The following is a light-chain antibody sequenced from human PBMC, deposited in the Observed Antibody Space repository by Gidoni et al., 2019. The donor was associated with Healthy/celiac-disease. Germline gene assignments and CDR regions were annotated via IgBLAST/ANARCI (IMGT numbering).Light chain of an antibody. CDR1: QSVSSY. Sequence: EIVLTQSPATLSLSPGERATLSCRASQSVSSYLAWYPQKPGQAPRLLTYDASNRATGIPARFSGSGSGTDFTLTISSLEPEDFAVYYCQQRSNWPLYTFGQGTKLEIK. V-gene: IGKV3-11*01. J-gene: IGKJ2*01. CDR3: QQRSNWPLYT. CDR2: DAS.